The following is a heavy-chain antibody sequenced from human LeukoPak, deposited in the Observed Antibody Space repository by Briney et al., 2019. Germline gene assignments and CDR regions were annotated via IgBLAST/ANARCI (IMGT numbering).Heavy chain of an antibody. CDR1: GGTFSSYT. Sequence: SVKVSCKASGGTFSSYTISWVRQAPGQGLDWMGRIIPMLGIANYAQKFQGRVTITADKSTSTSYMELSSLRSEDTAVYYCARSTRSVLDVWGKGTTVTLSA. CDR2: IIPMLGIA. V-gene: IGHV1-69*02. CDR3: ARSTRSVLDV. J-gene: IGHJ6*04. D-gene: IGHD4/OR15-4a*01.